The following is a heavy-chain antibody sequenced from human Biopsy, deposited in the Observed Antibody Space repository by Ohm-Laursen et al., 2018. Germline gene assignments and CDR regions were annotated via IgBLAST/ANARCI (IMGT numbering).Heavy chain of an antibody. D-gene: IGHD1-14*01. J-gene: IGHJ5*01. CDR1: GFTFHTYA. Sequence: SLRLSCSASGFTFHTYAMNWVRQAPGKGLEWVAHIDVSDYNTYYADSVRGRFTIFRDNSKQMVHLEINSLTAGDTAVYYCVKQWGGYNFDSWGQGTLVTVSS. V-gene: IGHV3-23*01. CDR2: IDVSDYNT. CDR3: VKQWGGYNFDS.